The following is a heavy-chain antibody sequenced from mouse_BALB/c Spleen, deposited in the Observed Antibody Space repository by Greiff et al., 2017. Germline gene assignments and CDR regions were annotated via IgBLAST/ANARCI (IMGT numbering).Heavy chain of an antibody. V-gene: IGHV14-1*02. Sequence: EVMLVESGAELVRPGALVKLSCKASGFNIKDYYMHWVKQRPEQGLEWIGWIDPENGNTIYDPKFQGKASITADTSSNTAYLQLSSLTSEDTAVYYCARGGNYVYWGQGTTLTVSS. CDR2: IDPENGNT. D-gene: IGHD2-1*01. J-gene: IGHJ2*01. CDR3: ARGGNYVY. CDR1: GFNIKDYY.